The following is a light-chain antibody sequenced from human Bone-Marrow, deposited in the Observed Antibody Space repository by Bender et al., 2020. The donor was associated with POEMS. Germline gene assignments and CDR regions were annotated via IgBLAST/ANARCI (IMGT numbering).Light chain of an antibody. CDR3: AAWDDSLSAWV. J-gene: IGLJ3*02. CDR2: INN. Sequence: QSVLTQPPSASGTPGQRVTISCSGSSSNIGTNPVNWYQQLPGTAPKLLIYINNQRPSGVPDRFSGSKSGTSASLAISGLQSEDEADYYCAAWDDSLSAWVFGGGTTLTVL. V-gene: IGLV1-44*01. CDR1: SSNIGTNP.